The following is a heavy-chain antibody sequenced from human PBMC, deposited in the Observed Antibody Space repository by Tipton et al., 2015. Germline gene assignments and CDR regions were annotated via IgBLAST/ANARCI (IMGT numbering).Heavy chain of an antibody. CDR2: TYDSGRT. Sequence: TLSLTCTVSGGSITSSNYYWDWVRQPPGKELEWIGNTYDSGRTSYNPSLSRRVTISVDMSKNVFSLRLSSVTAADTAVYYCAREVRYCAGGSCYSLDHWGQGTTVTVSS. J-gene: IGHJ6*02. CDR3: AREVRYCAGGSCYSLDH. CDR1: GGSITSSNYY. V-gene: IGHV4-39*02. D-gene: IGHD2-15*01.